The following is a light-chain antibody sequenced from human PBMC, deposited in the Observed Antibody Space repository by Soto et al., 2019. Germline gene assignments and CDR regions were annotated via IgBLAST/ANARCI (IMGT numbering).Light chain of an antibody. CDR1: QSVSSN. CDR2: DAS. J-gene: IGKJ5*01. V-gene: IGKV3-15*01. Sequence: EKVITQSPGTLSVSPGERATLSCRASQSVSSNLAWYQRKPGQAPRILMYDASTRATGIPARFSGSGSGTEFTLTISSLQSEDFAVYYCQQYHNWPITFGQGTRLEN. CDR3: QQYHNWPIT.